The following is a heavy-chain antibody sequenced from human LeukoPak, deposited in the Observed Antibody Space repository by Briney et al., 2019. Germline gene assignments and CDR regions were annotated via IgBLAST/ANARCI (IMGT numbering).Heavy chain of an antibody. V-gene: IGHV4-38-2*02. CDR3: ARAGCSGGSCYGSRGAFDI. CDR2: IYRSGST. J-gene: IGHJ3*02. CDR1: GYSISSGYY. D-gene: IGHD2-15*01. Sequence: SETLSLTCTVSGYSISSGYYWGWIRQPPGKGLEWIGSIYRSGSTYYNPSLKSRVTISVDTSKNQFSLKLSSVTAADTAVYYCARAGCSGGSCYGSRGAFDIWGQGTMVTVSS.